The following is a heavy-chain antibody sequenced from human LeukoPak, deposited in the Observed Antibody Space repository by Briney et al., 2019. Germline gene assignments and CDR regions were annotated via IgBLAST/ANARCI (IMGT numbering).Heavy chain of an antibody. V-gene: IGHV3-21*01. D-gene: IGHD5-24*01. J-gene: IGHJ4*02. CDR2: ISSSRSYI. Sequence: GGSLRLSCAASGFTFSSYSMNWVRQAPGKGLEWVSSISSSRSYIYYADSVKGRFTISRDNAKNSLYLQMNSLRAEDTAVYYCSRDLRGRDDYWGQGILVIVSS. CDR3: SRDLRGRDDY. CDR1: GFTFSSYS.